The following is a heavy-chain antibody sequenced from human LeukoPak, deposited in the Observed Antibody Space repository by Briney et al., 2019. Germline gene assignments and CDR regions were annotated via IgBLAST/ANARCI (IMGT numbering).Heavy chain of an antibody. Sequence: PSETLSLTCTVSGGSISSYYWSWIRQPPGKGLEWIGYIYYSGSTNYNPCLKSRVTISVDTSKNQFSLKLSSVTAADTAVYYCARVEDTAMVFDYWGQGTLVTVSS. V-gene: IGHV4-59*01. CDR1: GGSISSYY. CDR2: IYYSGST. J-gene: IGHJ4*02. CDR3: ARVEDTAMVFDY. D-gene: IGHD5-18*01.